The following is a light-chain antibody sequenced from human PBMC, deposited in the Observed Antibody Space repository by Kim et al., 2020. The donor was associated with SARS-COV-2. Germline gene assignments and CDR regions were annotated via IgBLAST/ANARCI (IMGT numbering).Light chain of an antibody. CDR1: QSVDSAH. Sequence: APGERAPLSCRASQSVDSAHLGWYQQKPGQAPRLLFSGASSRATGTPDRFSGSGSGTDFTLTISRLEPEDFAVYYCQQYHSYPLTFGGGTKVDIK. CDR3: QQYHSYPLT. J-gene: IGKJ4*01. V-gene: IGKV3-20*01. CDR2: GAS.